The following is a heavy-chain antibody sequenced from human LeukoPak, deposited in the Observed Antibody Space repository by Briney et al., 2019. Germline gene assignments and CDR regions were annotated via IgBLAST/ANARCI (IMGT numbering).Heavy chain of an antibody. CDR2: ISSSSSYI. D-gene: IGHD3-10*01. CDR3: ARDSSAGFGNGMDV. J-gene: IGHJ6*02. CDR1: GFTFSSYS. V-gene: IGHV3-21*01. Sequence: GGSLRLSCAASGFTFSSYSMNWVRQAPGKGLEWVSSISSSSSYIYYADSVKGRFTISRDNAKNSLYLQMNSLRAEDTAVYYCARDSSAGFGNGMDVWGQGTTVTVSS.